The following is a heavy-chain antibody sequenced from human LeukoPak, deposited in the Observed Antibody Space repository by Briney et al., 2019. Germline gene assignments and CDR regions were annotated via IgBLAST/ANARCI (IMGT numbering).Heavy chain of an antibody. CDR1: GYSISSGYN. D-gene: IGHD3-10*01. Sequence: PSETLSLTCTVSGYSISSGYNWGWIRQPPGKTLEWIGSIYSSGSTYYNPSLKSRVIIIIDTPKNHFSLTLSSVTAADTAVHYCARSDGYGLVGIWGQGTMVTVSS. CDR2: IYSSGST. V-gene: IGHV4-38-2*02. J-gene: IGHJ3*02. CDR3: ARSDGYGLVGI.